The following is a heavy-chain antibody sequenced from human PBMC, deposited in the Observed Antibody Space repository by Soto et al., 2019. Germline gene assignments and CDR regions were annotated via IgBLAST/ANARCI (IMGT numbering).Heavy chain of an antibody. D-gene: IGHD2-15*01. CDR2: IHSDGSST. CDR3: VRGDRGAFEL. CDR1: GFTFSYYW. J-gene: IGHJ3*01. Sequence: EVRLVESEGGLVQPGGSLSLSCAASGFTFSYYWMHWVRQAPGQGLLWVSRIHSDGSSTTYADSVKGRFTISRDNTKNKVNLQMSGLRVEDTRVNLIVRGDRGAFELGGQVTMVTVSS. V-gene: IGHV3-74*01.